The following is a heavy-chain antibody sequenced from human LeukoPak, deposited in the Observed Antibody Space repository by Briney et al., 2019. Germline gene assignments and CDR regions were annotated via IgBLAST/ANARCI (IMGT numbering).Heavy chain of an antibody. D-gene: IGHD1-1*01. V-gene: IGHV3-21*01. CDR1: GFTFSSYS. CDR3: ARDLPDEVPSFDL. Sequence: KPGWSLRLSCAASGFTFSSYSMNWVRQAPGKGLEWVSSISSSRSYIYYVDSVKGRFTISRDNAKNSLYLQMNSLRAEDTAVYYCARDLPDEVPSFDLWGRGTLVTVSS. J-gene: IGHJ2*01. CDR2: ISSSRSYI.